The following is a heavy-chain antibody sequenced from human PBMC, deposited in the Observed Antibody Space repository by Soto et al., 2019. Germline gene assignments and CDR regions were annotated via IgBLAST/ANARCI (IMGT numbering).Heavy chain of an antibody. D-gene: IGHD3-22*01. V-gene: IGHV4-61*01. J-gene: IGHJ4*02. CDR2: IYYSGST. CDR3: GRVPGIKVRYDSSGYYLVDY. CDR1: GGSVSSGRYY. Sequence: QVQLQESGPGLVKPSETLSLTCTVSGGSVSSGRYYWSWIRQPPGKGLEWIGYIYYSGSTNYNPSLKSRVNISVDTSKNQLSLKLSSVTAADTAVYYCGRVPGIKVRYDSSGYYLVDYWGQGTLVTVSS.